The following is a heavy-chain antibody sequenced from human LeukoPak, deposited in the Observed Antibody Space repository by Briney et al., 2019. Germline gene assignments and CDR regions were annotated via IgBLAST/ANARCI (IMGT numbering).Heavy chain of an antibody. D-gene: IGHD3-16*02. CDR3: ARRGVIVIDY. CDR1: GGTFSSYA. V-gene: IGHV1-2*02. J-gene: IGHJ4*02. CDR2: INPNSGGT. Sequence: GASVKVSCKASGGTFSSYAISWVRQAPGQGLEWMGWINPNSGGTNYAQKFQGRVTMTRDTSISTAYMELSRLRSDDTAVYYCARRGVIVIDYWGQGTLVTVSS.